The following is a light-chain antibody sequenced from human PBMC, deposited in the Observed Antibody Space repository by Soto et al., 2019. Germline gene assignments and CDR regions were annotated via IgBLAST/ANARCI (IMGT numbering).Light chain of an antibody. CDR3: QQYGSSPWT. V-gene: IGKV3-20*01. CDR1: QSVSSSH. CDR2: GAS. Sequence: EIVLTQSPGTVSLSPGERGTLSCRASQSVSSSHLAWYQQKPGQAPRLLIYGASSRATGIPDRFSGSGSGTDFSLTISRLEPEDFAVYYCQQYGSSPWTFGQGTKVEVK. J-gene: IGKJ1*01.